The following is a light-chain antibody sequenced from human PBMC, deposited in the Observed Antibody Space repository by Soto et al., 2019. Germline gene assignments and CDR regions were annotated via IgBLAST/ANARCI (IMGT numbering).Light chain of an antibody. V-gene: IGLV2-18*02. CDR3: SSFTSSTTYV. CDR1: SIDVVSYNR. CDR2: EVS. J-gene: IGLJ1*01. Sequence: QSVLTXPPSVSGSPGQSFAVSCRGSSIDVVSYNRVSWYQQPPGTAPKLIIYEVSNRPSGVPDRFSGSKSGNTASLTISGLQAEDEADYYCSSFTSSTTYVFGTGTKVTGL.